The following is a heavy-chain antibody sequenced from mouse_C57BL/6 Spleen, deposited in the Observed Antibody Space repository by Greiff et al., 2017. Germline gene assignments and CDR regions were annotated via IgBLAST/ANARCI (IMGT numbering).Heavy chain of an antibody. CDR1: GFTFSDYG. CDR2: ISSGSSTI. Sequence: VQLQQSGGGLVKPGGSLKLSCAASGFTFSDYGMHWVRQAPEKGLEWVAYISSGSSTIYYADTVKGRFTISRDNAKNTLFLQMTSLRSEDTAMYYCARPPGSSPYYAMDYWGQGTSVTVSS. V-gene: IGHV5-17*01. J-gene: IGHJ4*01. CDR3: ARPPGSSPYYAMDY. D-gene: IGHD1-1*01.